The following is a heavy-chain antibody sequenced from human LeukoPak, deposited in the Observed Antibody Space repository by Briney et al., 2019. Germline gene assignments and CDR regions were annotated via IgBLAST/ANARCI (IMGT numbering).Heavy chain of an antibody. CDR3: ARDPLIGGDAFDI. D-gene: IGHD3-16*01. CDR2: MNPNSGNT. J-gene: IGHJ3*02. CDR1: GYIFTSYD. Sequence: ASVKVSCKASGYIFTSYDINWVRQATGQGLEWMGWMNPNSGNTGYAQKFQGRVTITRNTSISTAYMELSSLRSEDTAVYYCARDPLIGGDAFDIWGQGTMVTVSS. V-gene: IGHV1-8*03.